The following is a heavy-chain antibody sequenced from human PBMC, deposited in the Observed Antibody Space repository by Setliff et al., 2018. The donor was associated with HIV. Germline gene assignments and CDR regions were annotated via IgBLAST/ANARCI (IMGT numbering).Heavy chain of an antibody. V-gene: IGHV4-34*01. D-gene: IGHD4-17*01. CDR3: ASFFVTTVTNQDY. Sequence: SETLSLTCAVYGGPLSGHYWSWIRQPPGQGLEWIGETSHSGKTNYNPSLKSRVTISLDTSNNQFSLKLTSVTAADTAMYYCASFFVTTVTNQDYWGQGTPVTVSS. J-gene: IGHJ4*02. CDR1: GGPLSGHY. CDR2: TSHSGKT.